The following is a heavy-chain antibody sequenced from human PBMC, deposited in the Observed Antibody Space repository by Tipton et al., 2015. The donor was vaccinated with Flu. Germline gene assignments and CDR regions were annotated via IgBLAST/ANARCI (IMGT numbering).Heavy chain of an antibody. V-gene: IGHV3-11*01. Sequence: SLRLSCEASGFIFSDYYISWVRQAPGKGLEWLSYISRSGNAVHYADSVKGRFTISRDNAKNSLSLLMSNLRPEDTAMYYCAREGHSYGMDVWGQGTPVAVSS. CDR2: ISRSGNAV. J-gene: IGHJ6*02. CDR3: AREGHSYGMDV. CDR1: GFIFSDYY.